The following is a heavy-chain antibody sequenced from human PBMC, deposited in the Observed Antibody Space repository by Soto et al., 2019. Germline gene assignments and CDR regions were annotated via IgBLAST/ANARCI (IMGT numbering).Heavy chain of an antibody. CDR3: ARRYGASFDY. CDR1: GGSISRYY. Sequence: LETLSVTCTVSGGSISRYYWSWIRQPPGKGLEWIGYIYYSGSTNYNPSLKSRVTISVDTSKNQFSLKLSSVTAADTAVYYCARRYGASFDYWGRGTLVTVSS. D-gene: IGHD4-17*01. J-gene: IGHJ4*01. CDR2: IYYSGST. V-gene: IGHV4-59*01.